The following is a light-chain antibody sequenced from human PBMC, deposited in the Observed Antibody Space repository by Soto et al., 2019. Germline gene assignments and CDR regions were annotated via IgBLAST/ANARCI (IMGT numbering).Light chain of an antibody. Sequence: QSVLTQPPSVSGAPGQRVTISCTGSSSNIGAGYDVHWYQQLPGTAPKLLIYGNSNRPSGVPDRFSGSKSGTSASLAITGLQAEDEADYYCQSYDSSLSGWVFGGGTKLPVL. CDR1: SSNIGAGYD. V-gene: IGLV1-40*01. J-gene: IGLJ3*02. CDR2: GNS. CDR3: QSYDSSLSGWV.